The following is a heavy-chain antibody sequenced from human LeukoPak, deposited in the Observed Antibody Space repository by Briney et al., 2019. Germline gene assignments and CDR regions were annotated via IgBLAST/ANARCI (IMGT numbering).Heavy chain of an antibody. D-gene: IGHD3-10*02. Sequence: KPGASVKVSCKASGYTFTDYYIHWVRQAPGQGLEWMGWINPNSGGTNYAQKFQGRVTMTRDTSISTAYMELSRLKSDDTAVYYCARGGGWYYYDRGSSPFDYWGQGTLVTVSS. CDR2: INPNSGGT. J-gene: IGHJ4*02. V-gene: IGHV1-2*02. CDR1: GYTFTDYY. CDR3: ARGGGWYYYDRGSSPFDY.